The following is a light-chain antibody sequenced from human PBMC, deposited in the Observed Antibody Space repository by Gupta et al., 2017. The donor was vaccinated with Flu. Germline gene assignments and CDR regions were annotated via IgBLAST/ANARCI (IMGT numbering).Light chain of an antibody. V-gene: IGKV1-39*01. Sequence: DRVTITVRSSQSISNYLNWYQQKPGKAPELLIYAASSLQSGVPSRFSGSGSWTDLSLTISSLQPGDFATYYCQQSYSSLPITFGQGTRLEIK. J-gene: IGKJ5*01. CDR1: QSISNY. CDR2: AAS. CDR3: QQSYSSLPIT.